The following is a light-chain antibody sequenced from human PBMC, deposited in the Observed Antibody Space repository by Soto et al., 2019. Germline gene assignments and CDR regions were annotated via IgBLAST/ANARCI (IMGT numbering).Light chain of an antibody. J-gene: IGKJ2*01. CDR1: QSVSSS. Sequence: EIVLTQSPATLSLSPGERATLSCRAGQSVSSSLAWYQQKPGQAPRLLIYDASNSATDIPARFSGSGSGTDFTLTISSLEPEDFAVYYCQQRSNWPSTFGQGTKLEIK. V-gene: IGKV3-11*01. CDR3: QQRSNWPST. CDR2: DAS.